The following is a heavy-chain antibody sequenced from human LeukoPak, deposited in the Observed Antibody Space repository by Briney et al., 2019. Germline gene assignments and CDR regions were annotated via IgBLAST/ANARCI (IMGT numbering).Heavy chain of an antibody. D-gene: IGHD4-23*01. V-gene: IGHV4-34*01. CDR2: INHSGNT. J-gene: IGHJ4*02. Sequence: PSETLSLTCAVSGGSFNHWNWIRQPPGKGLEWIGGINHSGNTNYNASLRSRVTISVDTSKKQFSLELRSLIAADTAVYYCARDPTTVVGVPEYFDDWGQGTLVTVSS. CDR1: GGSFNH. CDR3: ARDPTTVVGVPEYFDD.